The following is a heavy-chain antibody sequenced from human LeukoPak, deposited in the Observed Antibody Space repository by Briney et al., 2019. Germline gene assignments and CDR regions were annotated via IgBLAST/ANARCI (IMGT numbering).Heavy chain of an antibody. CDR3: ARGAQWLGLDY. CDR1: GFTFSNYW. V-gene: IGHV3-74*01. Sequence: PGGSLRLSCAASGFTFSNYWMHWVRQAPGKGLVWVSRINSDGINTSYADSVKGRFTISRDNAKNSLYLQMNSLRAEDTAVYYCARGAQWLGLDYWGQGTLVTVSS. CDR2: INSDGINT. D-gene: IGHD6-19*01. J-gene: IGHJ4*02.